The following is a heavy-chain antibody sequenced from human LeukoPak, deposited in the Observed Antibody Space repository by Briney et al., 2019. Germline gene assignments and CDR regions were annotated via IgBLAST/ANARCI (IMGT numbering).Heavy chain of an antibody. CDR2: ISYDGSNK. J-gene: IGHJ5*02. CDR3: AKNGLLWFGDPIRGWFDP. CDR1: GFTFSSYG. D-gene: IGHD3-10*01. Sequence: GGSLRLSCAASGFTFSSYGMHWVRQAPGKGLEWVAVISYDGSNKYYADSVKGRFTISRDNSKNTLYLQMNSLRAEDTAVYYCAKNGLLWFGDPIRGWFDPWGQGTLVTVSS. V-gene: IGHV3-30*18.